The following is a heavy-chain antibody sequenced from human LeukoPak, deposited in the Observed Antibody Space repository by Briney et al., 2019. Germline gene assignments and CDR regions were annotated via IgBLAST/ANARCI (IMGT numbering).Heavy chain of an antibody. CDR2: INSDGSST. CDR1: GFTFSSYW. J-gene: IGHJ4*02. D-gene: IGHD3-22*01. CDR3: ARDLKRDYYDSTGYSIDY. Sequence: PGGSLRLSCAASGFTFSSYWMHWVRQAPGKGLVWVSRINSDGSSTSYADSVKGRFTISRDNAKNTLYLQMNSLRAEDTAVYYCARDLKRDYYDSTGYSIDYWGQGTLVTVSS. V-gene: IGHV3-74*01.